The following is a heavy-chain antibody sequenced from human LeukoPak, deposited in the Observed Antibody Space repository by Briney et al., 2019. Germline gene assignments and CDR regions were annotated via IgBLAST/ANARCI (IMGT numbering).Heavy chain of an antibody. CDR3: ARQPAYSSSNWFDP. CDR2: VDHTGST. V-gene: IGHV4-59*08. CDR1: DDSITMYY. D-gene: IGHD6-6*01. J-gene: IGHJ5*02. Sequence: YPSETLSLTCTVSDDSITMYYWTWIRQPPGKGLEWIGYVDHTGSTKFNPSLKSRVTISVDTSKNQFSLKLSSVTAADTAVYYCARQPAYSSSNWFDPWGQGTLVTVSS.